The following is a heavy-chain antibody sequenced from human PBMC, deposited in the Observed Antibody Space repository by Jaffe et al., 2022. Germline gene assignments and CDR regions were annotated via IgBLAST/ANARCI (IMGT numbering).Heavy chain of an antibody. V-gene: IGHV4-39*01. CDR2: IYYSGST. CDR1: GGSISSSSYY. J-gene: IGHJ5*02. Sequence: QLQLQESGPGLVKPSETLSLTCTVSGGSISSSSYYWGWIRQPPGKGLEWIGSIYYSGSTYYNPSLKSRVTISVDTSKNQFSLKLSSVTAADTAVYYCARHRFYSSGWYETCWFDPWGQGTLVTVSS. D-gene: IGHD6-19*01. CDR3: ARHRFYSSGWYETCWFDP.